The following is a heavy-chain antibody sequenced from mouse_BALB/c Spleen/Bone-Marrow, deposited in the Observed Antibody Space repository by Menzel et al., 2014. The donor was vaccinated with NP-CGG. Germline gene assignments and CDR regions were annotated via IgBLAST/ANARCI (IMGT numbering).Heavy chain of an antibody. CDR3: ARQLGPPYAMDY. Sequence: QVQLQQSGAELVRPGTSVKVSCKASGYAFTNYLIEWVKQRPGQGLEWIGVINPGSGGTNYNEKFKGKATLTADKSSSTAYMLLSSLTSDDSAVYFCARQLGPPYAMDYWGQGTSVTVSS. V-gene: IGHV1-54*01. D-gene: IGHD3-1*01. J-gene: IGHJ4*01. CDR1: GYAFTNYL. CDR2: INPGSGGT.